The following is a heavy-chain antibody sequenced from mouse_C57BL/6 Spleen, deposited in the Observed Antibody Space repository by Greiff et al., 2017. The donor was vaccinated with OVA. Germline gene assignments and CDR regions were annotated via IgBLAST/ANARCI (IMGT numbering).Heavy chain of an antibody. CDR3: ARRYGSSFAY. J-gene: IGHJ3*01. V-gene: IGHV1-82*01. Sequence: QVQLQQSGPELVKPGASVKISCKASGYAFSSSWMNWVKQRPGKGLEWIGRIYPGDGDTNYNGKFKGKATLTADKSSSTAYMQLSSLTSEDSAVYFCARRYGSSFAYWGQGTLVTVSA. CDR1: GYAFSSSW. D-gene: IGHD1-1*01. CDR2: IYPGDGDT.